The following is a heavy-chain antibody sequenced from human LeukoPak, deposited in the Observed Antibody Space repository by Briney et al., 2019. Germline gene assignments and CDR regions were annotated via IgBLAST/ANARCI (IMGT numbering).Heavy chain of an antibody. V-gene: IGHV3-30*18. Sequence: GGSLRLSCAASGITFRSYVMEWVRQAPGKGLEWVAVISYDGSHKYYADSVKGRFSISRDDSKNTLYLQMNSLRADDTAVYYCAKGARGDTVTSIVGLNWFDPWGQGTLVTVSS. J-gene: IGHJ5*02. CDR2: ISYDGSHK. CDR3: AKGARGDTVTSIVGLNWFDP. CDR1: GITFRSYV. D-gene: IGHD4-17*01.